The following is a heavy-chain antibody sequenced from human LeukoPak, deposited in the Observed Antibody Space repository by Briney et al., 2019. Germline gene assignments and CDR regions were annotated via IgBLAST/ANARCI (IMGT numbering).Heavy chain of an antibody. CDR3: ATYSVGMDV. CDR2: FDPEDGET. Sequence: ASVEVSCKVSGYTLTELSMHWVRQAPGKGLEWMGGFDPEDGETIYAQKFQGRVTMTEGTSTDTAYMELSSLRSEDTAVYYCATYSVGMDVWGQGTTVTVSS. CDR1: GYTLTELS. J-gene: IGHJ6*02. D-gene: IGHD4-11*01. V-gene: IGHV1-24*01.